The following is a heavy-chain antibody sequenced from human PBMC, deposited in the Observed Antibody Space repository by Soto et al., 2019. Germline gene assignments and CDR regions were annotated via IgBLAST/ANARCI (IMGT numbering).Heavy chain of an antibody. J-gene: IGHJ4*02. D-gene: IGHD3-10*01. CDR3: AVYYGSGTQAPYPFYFDY. V-gene: IGHV3-48*01. CDR2: ISSSSSTI. CDR1: GFTFSSYS. Sequence: PGGSLRLSCAASGFTFSSYSMNWVRQAPGKGLEWVSYISSSSSTIYYADSGKGRFTISRDNAKNSLYLQMNSLRAEDTAVYYCAVYYGSGTQAPYPFYFDYWGQGTLVTVSS.